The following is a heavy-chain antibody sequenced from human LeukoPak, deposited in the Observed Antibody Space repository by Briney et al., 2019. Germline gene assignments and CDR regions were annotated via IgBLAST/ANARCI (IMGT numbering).Heavy chain of an antibody. CDR3: ARRYLLYRDAFDI. D-gene: IGHD2/OR15-2a*01. J-gene: IGHJ3*02. CDR2: VNPNSGNQ. CDR1: GYTFTGYY. V-gene: IGHV1-8*02. Sequence: GASVKVSCKASGYTFTGYYMHWVRQAPGQGLEWMGWVNPNSGNQGYAQKFQGRLTMYRNTSITTAYMELSSLRSEDTAVYYCARRYLLYRDAFDIWGQGTMVTVSS.